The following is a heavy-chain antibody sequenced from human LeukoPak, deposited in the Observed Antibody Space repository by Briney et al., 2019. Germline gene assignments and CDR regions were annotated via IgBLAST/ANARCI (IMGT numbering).Heavy chain of an antibody. Sequence: PGGSLRLSCAASGFIVSNNYMSWVRQAPGKGLEWISVTYGGGYTAYSDSVKGRFAIFRDNSKNTLYLQMNSLRAEDTAVYYCAKPIVATWKYYFDYWGQGTLVTVSS. V-gene: IGHV3-66*04. J-gene: IGHJ4*02. CDR3: AKPIVATWKYYFDY. CDR2: TYGGGYT. D-gene: IGHD5-12*01. CDR1: GFIVSNNY.